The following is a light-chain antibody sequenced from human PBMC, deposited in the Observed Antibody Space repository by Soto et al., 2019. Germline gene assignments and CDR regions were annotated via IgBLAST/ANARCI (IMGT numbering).Light chain of an antibody. Sequence: EIVMTQSPATLSLSPGEIATLSCSASQSVSSNLAWYQQKPGQAPRLLIYGASTRATGIPARFSGSGSGTEFTLTISSLQSEDFAVYYCQQYNNWPSWKFGQGTKVDIK. CDR2: GAS. V-gene: IGKV3-15*01. CDR3: QQYNNWPSWK. CDR1: QSVSSN. J-gene: IGKJ1*01.